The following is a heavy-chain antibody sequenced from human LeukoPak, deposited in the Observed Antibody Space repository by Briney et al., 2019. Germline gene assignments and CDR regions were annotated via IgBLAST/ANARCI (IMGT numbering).Heavy chain of an antibody. CDR1: GFTFGDYA. Sequence: PGRSLRLSCTASGFTFGDYAMSWFRQAPGKGLEWVGFIRSKADGGTTDYAAPVKGRFTISRDDSKNTLYLQMNSLKIEDTAVYYCTTYGDYEGLADYWGQGTLVTVSS. D-gene: IGHD4-17*01. CDR2: IRSKADGGTT. V-gene: IGHV3-49*03. CDR3: TTYGDYEGLADY. J-gene: IGHJ4*02.